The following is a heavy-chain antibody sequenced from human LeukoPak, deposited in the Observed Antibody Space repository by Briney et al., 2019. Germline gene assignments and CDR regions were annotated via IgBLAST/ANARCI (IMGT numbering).Heavy chain of an antibody. CDR3: ARGTIAAAGYYYFDY. Sequence: GGSLRLSCAASGFTFSSYWMSWVRQAPGKGLEWVANIKQDGSEKYYVDSVKGRFTISRDNAKNPLYLQMNSLRAEDTAVYYCARGTIAAAGYYYFDYWGQGTQVTVSS. D-gene: IGHD6-13*01. CDR2: IKQDGSEK. V-gene: IGHV3-7*04. CDR1: GFTFSSYW. J-gene: IGHJ4*02.